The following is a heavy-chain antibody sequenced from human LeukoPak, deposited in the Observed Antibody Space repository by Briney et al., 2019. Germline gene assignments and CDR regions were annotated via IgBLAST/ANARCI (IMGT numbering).Heavy chain of an antibody. CDR1: GGTFSSYT. D-gene: IGHD3-22*01. Sequence: SVKVSCKASGGTFSSYTISWVRQAPGQGLEWMRRIIPILGIANYAQKFQGRVTITADKSTSTAYMELSSLRSEDTAVYYCAALYYYDSSGYYPIDYWGQGTLVTVSS. CDR3: AALYYYDSSGYYPIDY. CDR2: IIPILGIA. V-gene: IGHV1-69*02. J-gene: IGHJ4*02.